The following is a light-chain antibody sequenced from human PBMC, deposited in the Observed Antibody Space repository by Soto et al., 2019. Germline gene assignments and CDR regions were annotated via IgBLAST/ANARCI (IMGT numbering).Light chain of an antibody. CDR3: SSYRSSGTHV. CDR2: EVS. J-gene: IGLJ1*01. V-gene: IGLV2-14*03. CDR1: SSDVGGYNF. Sequence: QSALTQPASVFGSPGQSITISCTGTSSDVGGYNFVSWYQQHPGKAPKLMIYEVSNRPSGVSNRFSGSKSGNTASLTISGLQAEDEADYYCSSYRSSGTHVLGTGTKV.